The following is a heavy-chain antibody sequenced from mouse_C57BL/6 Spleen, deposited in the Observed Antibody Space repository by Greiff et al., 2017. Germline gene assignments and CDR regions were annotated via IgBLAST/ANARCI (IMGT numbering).Heavy chain of an antibody. V-gene: IGHV5-4*01. Sequence: EVQGVESGGGLVKPGGSLKLSCAASGFTFSSYAMSWVRQTPEQRLEWVATISDGGSYTYYPDNVKGRFTISRDNAKNNLYLQMSHLKSEDTAMYYCASNYGSSFDYWGQGTTLTVSS. CDR1: GFTFSSYA. CDR3: ASNYGSSFDY. D-gene: IGHD1-1*01. CDR2: ISDGGSYT. J-gene: IGHJ2*01.